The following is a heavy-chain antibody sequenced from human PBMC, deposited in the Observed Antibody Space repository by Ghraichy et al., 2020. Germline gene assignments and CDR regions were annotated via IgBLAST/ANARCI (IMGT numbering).Heavy chain of an antibody. J-gene: IGHJ4*02. Sequence: GGSLRLYCAASGFTFDDYAMHWVRQAPGKGLEWVSGISWNSGSIGYADSVKGRFTISRDNAKNSLYLQMNSLRAEDTALYYCAKDVGKYNYVALNYWGQGTLVTVSS. D-gene: IGHD5-18*01. V-gene: IGHV3-9*01. CDR3: AKDVGKYNYVALNY. CDR2: ISWNSGSI. CDR1: GFTFDDYA.